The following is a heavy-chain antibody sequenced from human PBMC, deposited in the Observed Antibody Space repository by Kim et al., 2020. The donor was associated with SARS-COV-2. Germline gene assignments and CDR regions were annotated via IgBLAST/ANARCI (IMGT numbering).Heavy chain of an antibody. D-gene: IGHD6-13*01. CDR3: ARDRGIWAAAAFDV. Sequence: SETLSLTCTVSGGSISSYYWSWIRQPPGKGLEWIGYIYYSGSTNYNPSLKSRVTISVDTSKNQFSLKLSSVTAADTAVYYCARDRGIWAAAAFDVWGQGTTVTVSS. CDR1: GGSISSYY. V-gene: IGHV4-59*01. J-gene: IGHJ6*02. CDR2: IYYSGST.